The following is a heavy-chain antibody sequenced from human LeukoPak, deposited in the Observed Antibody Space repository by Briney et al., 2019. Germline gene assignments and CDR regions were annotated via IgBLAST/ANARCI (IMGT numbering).Heavy chain of an antibody. CDR2: INHSGST. D-gene: IGHD1-1*01. CDR1: GGPFSGYY. Sequence: SEILSLTCAVYGGPFSGYYWSWIRQPPGKGLEWIGEINHSGSTNYNPSLKSRVTISVDTSKNQFSLKLSSVTAADTAVYYCASSTGTTLSGYYYYGMDVWGQGTTVTVSS. CDR3: ASSTGTTLSGYYYYGMDV. J-gene: IGHJ6*02. V-gene: IGHV4-34*01.